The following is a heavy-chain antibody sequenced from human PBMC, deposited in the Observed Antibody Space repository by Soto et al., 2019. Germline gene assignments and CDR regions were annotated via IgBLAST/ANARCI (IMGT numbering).Heavy chain of an antibody. CDR2: INPNGGST. D-gene: IGHD2-15*01. V-gene: IGHV1-46*01. J-gene: IGHJ4*02. CDR3: ARAGYCSGGTCFHGNCDY. CDR1: GYTFTTYY. Sequence: ASVKVSCKASGYTFTTYYMHWVRQAPGQGLEWLGIINPNGGSTTYAQKIQGRVTMTRDTSTSTVYLELSSLRSEDTAVYYCARAGYCSGGTCFHGNCDYWGQGTLVTVSS.